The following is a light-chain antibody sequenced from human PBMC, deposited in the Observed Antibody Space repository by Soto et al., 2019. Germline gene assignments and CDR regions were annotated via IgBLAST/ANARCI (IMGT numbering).Light chain of an antibody. Sequence: QSVLTQPPSASGTPGQRVTISCSGSGSNIGDNYVSWYQQVPGAAPKLLMYDNDKRPSGIPDRFSGSKSGTSATLGITGLQTGDEADYYCGTWDSSLSAVVFGGGTQLTVL. CDR3: GTWDSSLSAVV. V-gene: IGLV1-51*01. J-gene: IGLJ2*01. CDR2: DND. CDR1: GSNIGDNY.